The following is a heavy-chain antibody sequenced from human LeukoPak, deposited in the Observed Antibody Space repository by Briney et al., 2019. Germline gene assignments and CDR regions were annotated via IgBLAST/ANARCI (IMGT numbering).Heavy chain of an antibody. CDR1: GGSISSGDYY. J-gene: IGHJ2*01. Sequence: KPSQTLSLTCTVSGGSISSGDYYWSWIRQPPGKGLEWIGYIYYSGSTYYNPSLKSRVTISVDTSKNQFSLKLRSVTAADTAVYSCARVFLWFGELLGNWYFDLWGRGTLVTVSS. CDR2: IYYSGST. D-gene: IGHD3-10*01. V-gene: IGHV4-30-4*08. CDR3: ARVFLWFGELLGNWYFDL.